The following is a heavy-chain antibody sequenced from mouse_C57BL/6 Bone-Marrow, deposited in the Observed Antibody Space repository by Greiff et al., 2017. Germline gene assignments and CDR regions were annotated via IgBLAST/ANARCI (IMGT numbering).Heavy chain of an antibody. CDR3: VSTITTVVDWYFDV. J-gene: IGHJ1*03. CDR2: IRSKSNNYAT. Sequence: EVQLVESGGGLVQPKGSLKLSCAASGFSFNTYAMNWVRQAPGKGLEWVARIRSKSNNYATYYADSVKDRFTISRDDAESMLYLQMNNLKTEDTAMYYCVSTITTVVDWYFDVWGTGATVTVSS. CDR1: GFSFNTYA. D-gene: IGHD1-1*01. V-gene: IGHV10-1*01.